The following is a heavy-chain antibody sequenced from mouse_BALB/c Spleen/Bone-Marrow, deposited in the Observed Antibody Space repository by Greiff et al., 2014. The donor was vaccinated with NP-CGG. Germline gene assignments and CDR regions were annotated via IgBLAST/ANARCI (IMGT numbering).Heavy chain of an antibody. D-gene: IGHD2-3*01. V-gene: IGHV5-12-1*01. J-gene: IGHJ4*01. CDR1: GFAFSSYD. CDR3: TRHGGYYPYYYAMDY. CDR2: ISHGGGTT. Sequence: EVKLVESGGGLVKPGGSLKLSCAAFGFAFSSYDMSWVRQTPEKRLEWVAYISHGGGTTYYSDTVKGRFTISRDNAKNTLYLQMSSLKSEDTAIYYCTRHGGYYPYYYAMDYWGQGTSVTVSS.